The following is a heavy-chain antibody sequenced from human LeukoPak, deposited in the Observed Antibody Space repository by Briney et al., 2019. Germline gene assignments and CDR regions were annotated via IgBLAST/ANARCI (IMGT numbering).Heavy chain of an antibody. CDR3: GSGGWLLDY. D-gene: IGHD1-26*01. CDR2: INSDGSST. Sequence: PGGSLRLSCVGSGFTFRTDWVNWVRQAPGKGLVWVSRINSDGSSTTYADSVEGRFTISRDNAKNTVYLQMNSLRAEDTAVYYCGSGGWLLDYWGQGTLVTVSS. J-gene: IGHJ4*02. CDR1: GFTFRTDW. V-gene: IGHV3-74*01.